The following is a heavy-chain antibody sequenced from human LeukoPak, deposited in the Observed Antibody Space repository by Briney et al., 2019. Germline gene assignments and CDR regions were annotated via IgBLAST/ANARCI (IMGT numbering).Heavy chain of an antibody. CDR2: IIPIFGTA. J-gene: IGHJ4*02. V-gene: IGHV1-69*01. CDR3: ATLRYCSSTSCLKVIDY. D-gene: IGHD2-2*01. CDR1: IGTFSSYA. Sequence: SVKVSCNGSIGTFSSYAISWARQAPGQGLEWMGGIIPIFGTANYAQKFQGRVTITADQSTSTAYMELSSLRSEDTAVYYCATLRYCSSTSCLKVIDYWGQGTLVTVSS.